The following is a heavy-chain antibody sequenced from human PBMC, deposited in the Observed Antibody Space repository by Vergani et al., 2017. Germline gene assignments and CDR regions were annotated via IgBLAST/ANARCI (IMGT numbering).Heavy chain of an antibody. V-gene: IGHV3-30*18. CDR3: AKDGLYCSSTSCYRYYYYYMDV. J-gene: IGHJ6*03. Sequence: QVQLVESGGGEVQPGRSLRLSCSAAGFPFSDYGVHWVRQAPGKGLEWVSVISYDGNKKNYADSVKGRFTISRDNSKNTLYLQMNSLRAEDTAVYYCAKDGLYCSSTSCYRYYYYYMDVWGKGP. D-gene: IGHD2-2*01. CDR2: ISYDGNKK. CDR1: GFPFSDYG.